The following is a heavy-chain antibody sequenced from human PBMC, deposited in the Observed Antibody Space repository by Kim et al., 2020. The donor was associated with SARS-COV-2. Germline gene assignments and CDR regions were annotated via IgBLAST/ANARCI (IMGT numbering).Heavy chain of an antibody. V-gene: IGHV3-7*01. J-gene: IGHJ2*01. CDR3: AAGAGWLIDF. CDR2: K. D-gene: IGHD5-12*01. Sequence: KNYVDAAEGRFTISRDNAKSSVSLQMNSLRVEDTAVYYCAAGAGWLIDFWGRGTLVTVSS.